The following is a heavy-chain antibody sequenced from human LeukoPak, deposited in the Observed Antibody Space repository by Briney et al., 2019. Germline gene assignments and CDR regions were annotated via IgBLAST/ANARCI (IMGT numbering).Heavy chain of an antibody. J-gene: IGHJ4*02. V-gene: IGHV1-2*02. CDR3: ASLNFYGSATYYNLYYFDY. CDR1: GYTFTGYY. CDR2: INPNSGGT. Sequence: ASVKVSCKASGYTFTGYYMHWVRQAPGQGLEWMGWINPNSGGTNYAQKFQGRVTMTRDTSISTAYMELSRLRSDDTAVYYCASLNFYGSATYYNLYYFDYWGQGTLVTVSS. D-gene: IGHD3-10*01.